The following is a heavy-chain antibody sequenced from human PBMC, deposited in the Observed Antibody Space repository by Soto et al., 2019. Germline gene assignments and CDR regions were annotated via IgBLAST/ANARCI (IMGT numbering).Heavy chain of an antibody. CDR2: TIPALGKT. D-gene: IGHD3-10*01. J-gene: IGHJ6*02. CDR1: GDNFKKNV. V-gene: IGHV1-69*10. CDR3: ARGPFRPSAMDV. Sequence: SVKVSCRTSGDNFKKNVFTWVWQAPGQGLEWMGGTIPALGKTHYIEKFQGRVTITVDDATRTVYMEVRDLTSEDTAIYYCARGPFRPSAMDVWGQGTTVTVSS.